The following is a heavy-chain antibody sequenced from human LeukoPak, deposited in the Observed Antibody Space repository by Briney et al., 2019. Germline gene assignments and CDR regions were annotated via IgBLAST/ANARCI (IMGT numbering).Heavy chain of an antibody. V-gene: IGHV3-23*01. CDR1: GFIFDISA. CDR3: AKARGYSFGSLEH. D-gene: IGHD5-18*01. Sequence: GGSLRLSCATSGFIFDISAMTWVRQAPGKGLEWVSTIDGTGFSTFYPDSVKCRFTGSKDKSRNTVFLQLSSLRVDYTAIYFCAKARGYSFGSLEHWGPGTLVTVSS. J-gene: IGHJ4*02. CDR2: IDGTGFST.